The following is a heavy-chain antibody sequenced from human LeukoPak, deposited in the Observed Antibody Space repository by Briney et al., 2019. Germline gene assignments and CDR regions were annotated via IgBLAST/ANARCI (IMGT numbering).Heavy chain of an antibody. CDR3: ARDTVEQWLVVSGVNWFDP. J-gene: IGHJ5*02. CDR2: IDYSGGDT. V-gene: IGHV3-23*01. D-gene: IGHD6-19*01. Sequence: GGSLRLSCTASGFTLSSYEMSWIRQAPGKGLEWVSSIDYSGGDTHYADSVKGRFTISRDNSKNTLYLQLSSLRGDDTAVYYCARDTVEQWLVVSGVNWFDPWGQGTLVTVSS. CDR1: GFTLSSYE.